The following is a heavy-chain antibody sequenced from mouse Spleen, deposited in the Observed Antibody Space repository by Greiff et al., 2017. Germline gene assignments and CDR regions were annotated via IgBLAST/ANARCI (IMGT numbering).Heavy chain of an antibody. Sequence: VQLQQPGAELVKPGASVKVSCKASGYTFTSYWMHWVKQRPGQGLEWIGRIHPSDSDTNYNQKFKGKATLTVDKSSSTAYMQLSSLTSEDSAVYYCALTATRYYYAMDYWGQGTSVTVSS. CDR1: GYTFTSYW. V-gene: IGHV1-74*01. CDR3: ALTATRYYYAMDY. CDR2: IHPSDSDT. J-gene: IGHJ4*01. D-gene: IGHD1-2*01.